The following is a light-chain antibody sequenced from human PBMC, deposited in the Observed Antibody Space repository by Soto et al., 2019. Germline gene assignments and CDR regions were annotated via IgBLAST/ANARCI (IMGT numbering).Light chain of an antibody. CDR2: AAS. J-gene: IGKJ1*01. CDR1: QSISSY. Sequence: IQMTQSPSSLSASVGDRVTITCRASQSISSYLNWYQQKPGEAPKVLIYAASSLQSGVPSRFSGSGSGTDFTLTISSLQPEDFAIYSCQQSYSNPPTFGQGTKLEIK. V-gene: IGKV1-39*01. CDR3: QQSYSNPPT.